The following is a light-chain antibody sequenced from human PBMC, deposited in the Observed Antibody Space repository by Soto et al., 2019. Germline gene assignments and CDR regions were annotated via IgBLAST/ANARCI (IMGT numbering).Light chain of an antibody. Sequence: DIQMTQSPSSLSASSGAGVTITCRPSQSISSYLNWYQQKPGKAPKLLIYAASSMQSEVPSRFSGSGSGTDFNLTITTLQSEDFATYYCHHSYSTPYTFGQATKLEIK. CDR1: QSISSY. CDR3: HHSYSTPYT. V-gene: IGKV1-39*01. CDR2: AAS. J-gene: IGKJ2*01.